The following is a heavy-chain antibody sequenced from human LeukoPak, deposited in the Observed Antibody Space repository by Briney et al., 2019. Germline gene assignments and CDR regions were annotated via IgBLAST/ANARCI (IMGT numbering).Heavy chain of an antibody. CDR2: IKQDGSVK. CDR1: GLPPSFYL. Sequence: GGALRLSCAASGLPPSFYLMNWVRQAPGEGLQWVGNIKQDGSVKHYVDSVKGRFTISRDNAKNSLFLQMDSLTAEDTAMYFCASHPYHDNNAYLNHWGQGTLVTVSS. D-gene: IGHD3-16*01. V-gene: IGHV3-7*01. J-gene: IGHJ4*02. CDR3: ASHPYHDNNAYLNH.